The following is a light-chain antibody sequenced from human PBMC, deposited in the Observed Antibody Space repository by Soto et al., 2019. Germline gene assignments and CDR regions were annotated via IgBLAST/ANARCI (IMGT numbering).Light chain of an antibody. CDR2: GAS. CDR3: HQFCSLPQT. CDR1: QSIGGS. Sequence: DIQMTKSPSTLSPSVCASATITCRASQSIGGSLGWYQQKAGKAPTQLIYGASGLESGVPVRFSGSGSGTDFTLSISSMEREDFAVYFCHQFCSLPQTFGHGTKVDIK. V-gene: IGKV1-5*01. J-gene: IGKJ1*01.